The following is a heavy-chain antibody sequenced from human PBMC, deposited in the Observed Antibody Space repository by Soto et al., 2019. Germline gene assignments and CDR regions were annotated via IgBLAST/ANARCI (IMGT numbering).Heavy chain of an antibody. J-gene: IGHJ4*02. V-gene: IGHV4-59*01. CDR2: VYYSGST. Sequence: XGTLSLTCTLSGGSISGYYWSWIRQPPGKGLEWTGYVYYSGSTKYNPSLESRVTISVDMSNNQFSLMLTSVTAADTAVYYCAKYRRTDAEGYRLDFWGQGTLVTVSS. D-gene: IGHD5-12*01. CDR3: AKYRRTDAEGYRLDF. CDR1: GGSISGYY.